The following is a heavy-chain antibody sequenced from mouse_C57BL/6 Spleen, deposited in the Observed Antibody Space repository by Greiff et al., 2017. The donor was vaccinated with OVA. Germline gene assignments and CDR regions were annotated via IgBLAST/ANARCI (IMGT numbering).Heavy chain of an antibody. Sequence: QVQLQQSGAELAKPGASVKLSCKASGYTFTSSWMHWVKQRPGQGLEWIGYITPSSGYTKYNQKFKDKATLTADKSSSTACMQLSSLTYEDSAVYYCARSIATVVPLDYWGQGTTLTVSS. D-gene: IGHD1-1*01. V-gene: IGHV1-7*01. CDR1: GYTFTSSW. J-gene: IGHJ2*01. CDR3: ARSIATVVPLDY. CDR2: ITPSSGYT.